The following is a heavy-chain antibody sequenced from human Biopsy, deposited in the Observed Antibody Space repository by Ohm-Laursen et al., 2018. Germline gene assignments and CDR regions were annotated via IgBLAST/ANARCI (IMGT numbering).Heavy chain of an antibody. CDR1: GFSFSDYY. D-gene: IGHD5-24*01. CDR3: ATTRSFDN. V-gene: IGHV3-11*01. J-gene: IGHJ4*02. CDR2: ISSSGRTM. Sequence: SLRLSCAASGFSFSDYYMIWIRQAPGKGLEWVSYISSSGRTMYYADSVKGRFTISRDNANKSLYLQMNSLRAEDTAVYYCATTRSFDNWGQGTLVTVSS.